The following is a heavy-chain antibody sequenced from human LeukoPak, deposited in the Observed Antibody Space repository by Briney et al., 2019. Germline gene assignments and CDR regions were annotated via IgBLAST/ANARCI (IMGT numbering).Heavy chain of an antibody. CDR1: GGSFSGYY. CDR3: ARAGGYCGGDCYSV. D-gene: IGHD2-21*02. J-gene: IGHJ4*02. CDR2: INHSGST. Sequence: KPSETLSLTCAVYGGSFSGYYWSWIRQPPGKGLEWIGEINHSGSTNYNPSLKSRVTISVDTSKNQFSLKLSSVTAADTAVYYCARAGGYCGGDCYSVWGQGTLVTVSS. V-gene: IGHV4-34*01.